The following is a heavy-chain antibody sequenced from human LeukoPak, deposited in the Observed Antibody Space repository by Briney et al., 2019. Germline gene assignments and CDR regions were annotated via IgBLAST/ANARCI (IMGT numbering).Heavy chain of an antibody. CDR3: XXXXXXXXGTVTAPPSTFDY. CDR2: ISGSGGST. Sequence: GGSLRLSCAASGFTFSSYAMSWVRQAPGKGLEWVSAISGSGGSTYYADSVKGRFTISRDNSRNTLYLQMNSLRAEDTAVYYXXXXXXXXXGTVTAPPSTFDYWGQGTLVTVSS. D-gene: IGHD2-21*02. J-gene: IGHJ4*02. CDR1: GFTFSSYA. V-gene: IGHV3-23*01.